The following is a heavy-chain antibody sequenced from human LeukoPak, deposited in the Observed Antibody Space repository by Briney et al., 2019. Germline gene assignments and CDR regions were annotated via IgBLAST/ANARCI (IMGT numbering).Heavy chain of an antibody. CDR2: ISFSNSTL. Sequence: GGSPRLSCAASGFNVSYYSMNWVRQAPGKGLEWVSYISFSNSTLYYADSVRGRFTISRGNAKNSLSLQMNSLRAEDTAVYYCAGGGATSFDYWGQGILVTVSS. D-gene: IGHD5-12*01. J-gene: IGHJ4*02. CDR1: GFNVSYYS. CDR3: AGGGATSFDY. V-gene: IGHV3-48*04.